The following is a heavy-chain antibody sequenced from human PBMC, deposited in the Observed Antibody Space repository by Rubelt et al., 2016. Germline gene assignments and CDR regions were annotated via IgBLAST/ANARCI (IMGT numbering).Heavy chain of an antibody. Sequence: QLQLQESGPGLVKPSETLSLTCTVSGGSISSYYCSWIRQPPGKGLEWIGYIYYSGSSNYNPSLKSRVIMSVDTSKNHFSLNLGSGAAADTAVYYCARDSSDSGYDPIDYWGQGTLVTVSS. J-gene: IGHJ4*02. V-gene: IGHV4-59*12. D-gene: IGHD5-12*01. CDR2: IYYSGSS. CDR1: GGSISSYY. CDR3: ARDSSDSGYDPIDY.